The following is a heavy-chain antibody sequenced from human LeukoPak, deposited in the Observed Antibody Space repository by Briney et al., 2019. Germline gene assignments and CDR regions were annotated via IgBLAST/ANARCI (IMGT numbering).Heavy chain of an antibody. Sequence: ASVKVSCKASGYTFTSYGISWVRQAPGQGLEWMGWISAYNGNTNYAQKLQGRVTMTTDTSTSTAYMELRSLRSDDTAVYYCASGVYYYDSSGYLFDYWGQGTLVTVSS. CDR2: ISAYNGNT. D-gene: IGHD3-22*01. J-gene: IGHJ4*02. V-gene: IGHV1-18*01. CDR1: GYTFTSYG. CDR3: ASGVYYYDSSGYLFDY.